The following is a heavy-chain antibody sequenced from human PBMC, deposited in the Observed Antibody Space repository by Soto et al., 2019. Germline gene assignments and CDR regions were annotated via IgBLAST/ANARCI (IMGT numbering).Heavy chain of an antibody. Sequence: GGSLRLSCAASGFTFSSYAMSWVRQAPGKGLEWVSAISGSGGSTYYADSVKGRFTISRNNSKNTLYLQMNSLRAEDTAVYYCAKAPYYYDSRGPRGYWGQGTLVTVSS. CDR3: AKAPYYYDSRGPRGY. CDR2: ISGSGGST. J-gene: IGHJ4*02. V-gene: IGHV3-23*01. CDR1: GFTFSSYA. D-gene: IGHD3-22*01.